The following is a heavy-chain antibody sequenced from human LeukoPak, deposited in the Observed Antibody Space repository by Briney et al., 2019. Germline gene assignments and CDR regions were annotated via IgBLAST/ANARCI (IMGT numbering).Heavy chain of an antibody. CDR2: IYYSGNT. CDR3: ARGVTGYYFPVQYSGDRDPFSASSGSASAPTSYDI. D-gene: IGHD3-9*01. CDR1: GGSMRSGGDF. V-gene: IGHV4-31*03. J-gene: IGHJ3*02. Sequence: PSETLSLTCTVFGGSMRSGGDFWTWIRQHPGKGLEWIGYIYYSGNTYYNPSLKSRVAISVDTSKNHFSLRLSSVTAADTAVYYCARGVTGYYFPVQYSGDRDPFSASSGSASAPTSYDI.